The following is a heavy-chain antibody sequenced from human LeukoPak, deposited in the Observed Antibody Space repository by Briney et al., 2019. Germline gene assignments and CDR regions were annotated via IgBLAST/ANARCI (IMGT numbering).Heavy chain of an antibody. J-gene: IGHJ4*02. CDR2: IIPILGIA. V-gene: IGHV1-69*02. D-gene: IGHD3-3*01. CDR1: GGTFSSYT. Sequence: ASVKVSCKASGGTFSSYTISWVRQAPGQGLEWMGRIIPILGIANYAQKFQGRVTITADKSTSTAYMELSSLRSEDTAVYYCARGSTTYYDFWSGYYPGPGDYFDYWGQGTLVTVSS. CDR3: ARGSTTYYDFWSGYYPGPGDYFDY.